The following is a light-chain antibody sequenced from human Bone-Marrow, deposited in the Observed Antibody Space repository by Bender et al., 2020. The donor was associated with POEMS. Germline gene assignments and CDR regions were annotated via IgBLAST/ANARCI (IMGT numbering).Light chain of an antibody. Sequence: SYELTQPSSVSVSPGQTAWITCSGDLVAKKYVRWFQQKPGQAPVLVIYKDSERPSGIPERFSGSSSATTATLTISGAQVEDEADYYCYSAADSNLRVFGSGTKVTVL. V-gene: IGLV3-27*01. CDR2: KDS. CDR1: LVAKKY. CDR3: YSAADSNLRV. J-gene: IGLJ1*01.